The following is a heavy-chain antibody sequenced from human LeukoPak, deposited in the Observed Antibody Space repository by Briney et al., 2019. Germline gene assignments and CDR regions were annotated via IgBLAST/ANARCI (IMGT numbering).Heavy chain of an antibody. CDR3: ARSQGMTMVRGVILY. D-gene: IGHD3-10*01. V-gene: IGHV1-46*01. J-gene: IGHJ4*02. CDR1: GYTFTSYY. Sequence: ASVKVSCKASGYTFTSYYMHWVRQAPGQGLEWMGIINPSGGSTSYAQKFQGRVTMTRDTSTSTVYMELSSLRSEDTAVYYCARSQGMTMVRGVILYWGQRTLVTVSS. CDR2: INPSGGST.